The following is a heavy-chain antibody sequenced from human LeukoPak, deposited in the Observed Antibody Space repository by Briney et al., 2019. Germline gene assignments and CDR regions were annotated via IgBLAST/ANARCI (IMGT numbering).Heavy chain of an antibody. D-gene: IGHD4-11*01. CDR1: GFSVSGNY. J-gene: IGHJ6*02. CDR2: IYSGGST. CDR3: ARVMTTYYYGVDV. V-gene: IGHV3-66*01. Sequence: GGSLRLSCAASGFSVSGNYVNWVRQAPGKGLEWVSVIYSGGSTYYADSVKGRFTISRDNSKNTLYLQMNSLRAEDTAVYYCARVMTTYYYGVDVWGQGTTVTVSS.